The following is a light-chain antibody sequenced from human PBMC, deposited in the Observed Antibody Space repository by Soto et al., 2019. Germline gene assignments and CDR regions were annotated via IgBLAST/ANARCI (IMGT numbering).Light chain of an antibody. CDR2: DVS. Sequence: QSALTQPASVSGSPGQSITISCTGTSTDVGAYKYVSWYQQHPGKAPKLIIYDVSNRPSGVSNRFSGSKSGNTASLTISGLQAEDEADYSCDSYTTSSTWVFGGGTKRTVL. CDR3: DSYTTSSTWV. J-gene: IGLJ3*02. CDR1: STDVGAYKY. V-gene: IGLV2-14*01.